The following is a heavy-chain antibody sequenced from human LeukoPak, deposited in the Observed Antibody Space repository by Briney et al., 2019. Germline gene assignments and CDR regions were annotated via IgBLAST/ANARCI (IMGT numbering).Heavy chain of an antibody. Sequence: ASVKVSCKASGYTFTADYYVHWVRQAPGHGLEWVGWIRPNTGGTIYAQNFLGRVTMTSDTSISTDYMELSRLTSDDTAVYYCSRDIYYDSRSTPGWGQGTLVTVSS. D-gene: IGHD3-22*01. CDR1: GYTFTADYY. CDR3: SRDIYYDSRSTPG. V-gene: IGHV1-2*02. CDR2: IRPNTGGT. J-gene: IGHJ4*02.